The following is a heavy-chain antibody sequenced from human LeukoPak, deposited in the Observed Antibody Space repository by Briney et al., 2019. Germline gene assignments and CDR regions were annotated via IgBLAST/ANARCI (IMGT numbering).Heavy chain of an antibody. V-gene: IGHV1-2*02. D-gene: IGHD5-18*01. CDR1: GYTFTGYY. CDR2: INPNSGGT. J-gene: IGHJ4*02. Sequence: ASVKVSCKASGYTFTGYYMHWVRQAPGQELEWMGWINPNSGGTNYAQKFQGRVTMTRDTSISTAYMELSRLRSDDTAVYYCARARSYGYYFDYWGQGTLVTVSS. CDR3: ARARSYGYYFDY.